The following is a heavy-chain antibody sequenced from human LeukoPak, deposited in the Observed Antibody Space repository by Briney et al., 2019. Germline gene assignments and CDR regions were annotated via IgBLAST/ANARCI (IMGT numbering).Heavy chain of an antibody. CDR3: ARPLPRPGIGGMDV. CDR1: GGSFSGCY. CDR2: INHSGST. V-gene: IGHV4-34*01. D-gene: IGHD1-14*01. J-gene: IGHJ6*02. Sequence: PSETLSLTCAVYGGSFSGCYWSWIRQPPGKGLEWIGEINHSGSTNYNPSLKSRVTISVDTSKNQFSLKLSSVTAADTAVYYCARPLPRPGIGGMDVWGQGTTATVSS.